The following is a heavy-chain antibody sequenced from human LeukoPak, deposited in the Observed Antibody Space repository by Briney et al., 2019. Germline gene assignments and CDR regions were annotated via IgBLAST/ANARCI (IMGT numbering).Heavy chain of an antibody. V-gene: IGHV3-30*18. CDR1: GFTFSSYG. CDR2: ISYDGNNR. J-gene: IGHJ5*02. Sequence: QPGGSLRLSCAASGFTFSSYGMHWVRQAPGKGLEWVAVISYDGNNRYSADSVKGRFTISRDNSKNTPYLQMNSLRAEDTAVYYCAKNRDVVVVPAAINWFDPWGQGTLVTVSS. D-gene: IGHD2-2*02. CDR3: AKNRDVVVVPAAINWFDP.